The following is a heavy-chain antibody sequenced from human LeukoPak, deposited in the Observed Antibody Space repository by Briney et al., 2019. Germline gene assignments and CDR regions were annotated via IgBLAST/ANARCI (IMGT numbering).Heavy chain of an antibody. CDR1: GYSISSGYY. J-gene: IGHJ3*02. CDR2: IYHSGST. CDR3: ARASPDCSSTSCYTGGAFDI. Sequence: PSETLSLTCAVSGYSISSGYYWGWIRQPPGKGLEWMGSIYHSGSTYYNPSLKSRVTISVDTAKNQFSLKLSSVTAADTAVYYCARASPDCSSTSCYTGGAFDIWGQGTMVTVSS. D-gene: IGHD2-2*02. V-gene: IGHV4-38-2*01.